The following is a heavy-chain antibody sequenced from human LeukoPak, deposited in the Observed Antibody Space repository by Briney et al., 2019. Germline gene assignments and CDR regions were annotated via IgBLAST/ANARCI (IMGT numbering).Heavy chain of an antibody. J-gene: IGHJ4*02. V-gene: IGHV3-23*01. Sequence: GGSLRLSCAASGMPFSSDAMSWVRQAPGKGLEWVSAINGGTTLYADSVKGRFTISRDNSKNTLYLQMNSLRAEDTAVYYCARNFNHFDYWGQGTLVTVSS. CDR1: GMPFSSDA. D-gene: IGHD1-14*01. CDR2: INGGTT. CDR3: ARNFNHFDY.